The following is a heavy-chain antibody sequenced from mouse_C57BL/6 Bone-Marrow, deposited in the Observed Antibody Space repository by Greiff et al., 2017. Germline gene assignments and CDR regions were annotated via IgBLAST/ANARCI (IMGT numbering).Heavy chain of an antibody. J-gene: IGHJ2*01. Sequence: VKLQESGAELARPGASVKLSCKASGYTFTSYGISWVKQRTGQGLEWIGEIYPRSGNTYYNEKFKGKATLTADKSSSTAYMELRSLTSEDSAVYFCARPLFYYWGQGTTLTVSS. V-gene: IGHV1-81*01. CDR3: ARPLFYY. CDR1: GYTFTSYG. D-gene: IGHD1-1*01. CDR2: IYPRSGNT.